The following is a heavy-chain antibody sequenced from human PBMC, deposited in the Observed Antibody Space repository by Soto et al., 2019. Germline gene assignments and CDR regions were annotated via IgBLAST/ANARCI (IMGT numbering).Heavy chain of an antibody. Sequence: ASVKVSCKTSGYTLTEYGISWFRQAPGQGLEWMGWISPYNGKTNYIQEFQDRVTITTDTSSTTVYMDLRTLKSDDTAIYFCARADYGDTKIYSFDHWGQGTLVTVS. CDR1: GYTLTEYG. V-gene: IGHV1-18*01. J-gene: IGHJ4*02. CDR2: ISPYNGKT. D-gene: IGHD4-17*01. CDR3: ARADYGDTKIYSFDH.